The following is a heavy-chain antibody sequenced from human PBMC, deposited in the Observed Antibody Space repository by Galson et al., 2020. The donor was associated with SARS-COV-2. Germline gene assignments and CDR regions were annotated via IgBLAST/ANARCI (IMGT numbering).Heavy chain of an antibody. Sequence: SETLSLTCTVSGGSISSGNYYWSWIRQPAGKGLEWIGRIYKSGNTNYNPSLWSQVTISVDTSKNQFSLKLRSVTAADTAVYYCARGNSPWCTIFGIVTGPCGMDGWGQGTAVTVSS. J-gene: IGHJ6*02. CDR2: IYKSGNT. CDR1: GGSISSGNYY. D-gene: IGHD3-3*01. CDR3: ARGNSPWCTIFGIVTGPCGMDG. V-gene: IGHV4-61*02.